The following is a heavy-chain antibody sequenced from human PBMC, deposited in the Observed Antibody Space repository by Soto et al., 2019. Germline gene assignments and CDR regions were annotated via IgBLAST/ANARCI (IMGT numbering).Heavy chain of an antibody. CDR3: ASESEDFTSSFDH. CDR2: ISRTTNYI. CDR1: GFTFTRYS. V-gene: IGHV3-21*01. Sequence: PGGSLRLSCAASGFTFTRYSMNWVRQAPGNGLEWVSSISRTTNYIYYADSMKGRFTLSRDNARNSVYLQMNSLSAEDTALYYCASESEDFTSSFDHWGQGTLVTVSS. J-gene: IGHJ4*02.